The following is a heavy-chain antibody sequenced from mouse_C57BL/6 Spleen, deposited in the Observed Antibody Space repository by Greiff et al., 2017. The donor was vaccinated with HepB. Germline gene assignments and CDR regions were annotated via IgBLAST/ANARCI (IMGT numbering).Heavy chain of an antibody. CDR3: TRDHYGSRGYFDY. D-gene: IGHD1-1*01. V-gene: IGHV1-15*01. J-gene: IGHJ2*01. Sequence: QVQLKQSGAELVRPGASVTLSCKASGYTFTDYEMHWVKQTPVHGLEWIGAIDPETGGTAYNQKFKGKAILTADKSSSTAYMDLRSLTSEDSAVYYGTRDHYGSRGYFDYWGQGTTLTVSS. CDR1: GYTFTDYE. CDR2: IDPETGGT.